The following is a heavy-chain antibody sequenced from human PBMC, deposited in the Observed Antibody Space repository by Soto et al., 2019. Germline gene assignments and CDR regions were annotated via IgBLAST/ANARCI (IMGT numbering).Heavy chain of an antibody. CDR2: IIPIFGTA. CDR3: ARGRTTVTTGAADY. Sequence: QVQLVQSGAEVKKPGSSVKVSCKASGGTFSSYAISWVRQAPGQGLEWMGGIIPIFGTANYAQKFQGRVTITADESTSTADMGLSSLRSEDTAVYYCARGRTTVTTGAADYWGQGTLVTVSS. J-gene: IGHJ4*02. V-gene: IGHV1-69*12. D-gene: IGHD4-17*01. CDR1: GGTFSSYA.